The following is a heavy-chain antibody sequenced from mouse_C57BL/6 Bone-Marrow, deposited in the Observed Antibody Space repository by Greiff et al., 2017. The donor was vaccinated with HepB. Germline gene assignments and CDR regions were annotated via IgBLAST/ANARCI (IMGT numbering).Heavy chain of an antibody. V-gene: IGHV2-2*01. Sequence: QVQLKQSGPGLVQPSQSLSITCTVSGFSLTSYGVHWVRQSPGKGLEWLGVIWSGGSTDYNAAFISRLSISKDNSKSQVFFKMNSLQADDTAIYYCARKGAYYGNVFAYWGQGTLVTVSA. D-gene: IGHD2-10*01. CDR1: GFSLTSYG. J-gene: IGHJ3*01. CDR2: IWSGGST. CDR3: ARKGAYYGNVFAY.